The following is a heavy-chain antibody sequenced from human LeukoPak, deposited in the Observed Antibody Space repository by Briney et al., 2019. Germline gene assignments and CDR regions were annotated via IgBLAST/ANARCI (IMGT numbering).Heavy chain of an antibody. Sequence: GGSLRLSCAASGFSFSSHRMSWVRQAPGKGLEWVANIKQDGSEKYYVDSVKGRFTISRDNAQNSLYLQMNSLRAEDTAVYYCVRDLAGPPQEAFDIWGQGTVVTVSS. CDR3: VRDLAGPPQEAFDI. V-gene: IGHV3-7*01. CDR1: GFSFSSHR. J-gene: IGHJ3*02. CDR2: IKQDGSEK.